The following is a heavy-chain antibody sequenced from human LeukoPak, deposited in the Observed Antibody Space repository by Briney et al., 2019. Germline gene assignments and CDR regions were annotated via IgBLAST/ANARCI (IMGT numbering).Heavy chain of an antibody. CDR3: AKNVEGAISSRVARGNGFDY. CDR1: GFTFSSYA. J-gene: IGHJ4*02. D-gene: IGHD1-26*01. Sequence: QTGGSLRLSCAASGFTFSSYAMSWVRQAPGKGLEWVSAISGSGGSTYYADSVKGRFTISRDNSKNTLYLQMNSLRAEDTAVYYCAKNVEGAISSRVARGNGFDYWGQGTLVTVSS. CDR2: ISGSGGST. V-gene: IGHV3-23*01.